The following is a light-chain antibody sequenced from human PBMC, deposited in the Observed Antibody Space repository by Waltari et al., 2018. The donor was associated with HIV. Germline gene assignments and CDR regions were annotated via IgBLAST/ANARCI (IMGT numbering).Light chain of an antibody. Sequence: EIVLTQSPDFQSVPPKDNFIITCRPSHTLPRNLHWYQQKPDQSPKLVIKYASQSFSGVPPRFSGSGFGTDFTLTINSLEAEDAATYYCHQGVDLPPTFGQGTKVEIK. CDR2: YAS. V-gene: IGKV6-21*01. J-gene: IGKJ1*01. CDR3: HQGVDLPPT. CDR1: HTLPRN.